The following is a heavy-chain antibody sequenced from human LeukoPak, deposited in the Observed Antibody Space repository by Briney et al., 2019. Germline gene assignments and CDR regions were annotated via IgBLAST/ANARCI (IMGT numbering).Heavy chain of an antibody. CDR2: IDTNTGNP. D-gene: IGHD2-15*01. Sequence: ASVKVSCKASGYTFTNYTLNWVRQAPGQGLEWMGWIDTNTGNPTYAQGFTGRFVFSLDTSVSTAYLQISSLQTEDTAVYYCARAGTGYCSDSNCSIEHWGQGTLVTVSS. CDR3: ARAGTGYCSDSNCSIEH. J-gene: IGHJ4*02. CDR1: GYTFTNYT. V-gene: IGHV7-4-1*02.